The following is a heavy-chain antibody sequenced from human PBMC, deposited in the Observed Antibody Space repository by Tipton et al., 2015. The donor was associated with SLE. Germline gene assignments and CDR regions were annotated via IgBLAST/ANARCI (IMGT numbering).Heavy chain of an antibody. CDR1: SSGSYY. D-gene: IGHD6-19*01. V-gene: IGHV3-7*03. J-gene: IGHJ2*01. CDR3: ARAPGIAVAPFDL. Sequence: SSGSYYWSWIRQPAGKGLEWVANIKQDGSEKYYVDSVKGRFTISRDNTKNSLYLQMNSLRAEDTAVYYCARAPGIAVAPFDLWGRGTLVTVSS. CDR2: IKQDGSEK.